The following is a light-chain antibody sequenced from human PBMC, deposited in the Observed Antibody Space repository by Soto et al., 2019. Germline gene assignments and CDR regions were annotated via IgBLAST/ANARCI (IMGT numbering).Light chain of an antibody. V-gene: IGKV3-20*01. J-gene: IGKJ1*01. CDR2: AAS. CDR3: QHYGTSRRT. Sequence: IVLTQSPYTLSLSPGERATLSCRTSQSISSTYLAWYQQKPGQAPRLLLYAASARATGIPERFTGSGSGTDFTLTISRLEPEDFAVYYCQHYGTSRRTFGQGTKV. CDR1: QSISSTY.